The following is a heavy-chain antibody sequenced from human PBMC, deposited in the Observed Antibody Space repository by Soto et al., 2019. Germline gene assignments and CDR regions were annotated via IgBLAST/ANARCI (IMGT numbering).Heavy chain of an antibody. D-gene: IGHD2-15*01. CDR3: ARALGGYFDY. CDR2: IYYKRST. V-gene: IGHV4-30-4*01. J-gene: IGHJ4*02. CDR1: GGSITRGDYY. Sequence: QVQLQESGPGLVKPSQTLSLTCTVSGGSITRGDYYWSWIRQPPGKGLEWIGYIYYKRSTYYNPARKSRVTISVDTFKNQFSLRLNSVTAADPAVYYCARALGGYFDYWGQGALVTVSS.